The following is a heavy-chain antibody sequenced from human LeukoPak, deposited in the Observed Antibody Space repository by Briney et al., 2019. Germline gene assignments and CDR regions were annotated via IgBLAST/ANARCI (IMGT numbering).Heavy chain of an antibody. CDR3: AAGYDYRTTFDY. V-gene: IGHV4-31*03. CDR2: IYYSGST. Sequence: PSQTLSLTCTVSGGSISSGGYYWSWIRQHPGKGLEWIGYIYYSGSTYYNPSLKSRVTISVDTSKNQFSLKLSSVTAAVTAVYYCAAGYDYRTTFDYWGQGTLVTVSS. J-gene: IGHJ4*02. CDR1: GGSISSGGYY. D-gene: IGHD5-12*01.